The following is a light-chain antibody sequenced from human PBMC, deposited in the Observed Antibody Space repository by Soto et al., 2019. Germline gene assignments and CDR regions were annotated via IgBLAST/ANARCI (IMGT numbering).Light chain of an antibody. CDR2: DVS. J-gene: IGLJ1*01. Sequence: QSVLTQPASVSGSPGQSITISCTGTSSDVGGYNYVSWYQQHPGKAPKLMIYDVSNRPSGVSNRFSGSKSGNTASLTISGLQAEDEADYYCSSYTSSSTLFYVFGTGTKGTVL. V-gene: IGLV2-14*01. CDR1: SSDVGGYNY. CDR3: SSYTSSSTLFYV.